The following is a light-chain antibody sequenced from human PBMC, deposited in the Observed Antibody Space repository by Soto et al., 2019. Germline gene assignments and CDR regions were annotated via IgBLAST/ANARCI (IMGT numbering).Light chain of an antibody. CDR3: QQYGSSPGT. Sequence: EIVLKQSPGTLSLSPGERATLSCRASQSVSSSYLAWYQQKPGQAPRLLFYGASSRATGIPDRFSGSGSGTDFTLTISRLQPVDFAVYYCQQYGSSPGTFGQGTKVDIK. V-gene: IGKV3-20*01. CDR1: QSVSSSY. CDR2: GAS. J-gene: IGKJ1*01.